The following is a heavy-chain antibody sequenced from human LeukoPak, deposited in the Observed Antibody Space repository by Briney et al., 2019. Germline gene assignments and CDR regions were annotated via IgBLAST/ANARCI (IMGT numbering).Heavy chain of an antibody. D-gene: IGHD3-10*01. CDR3: AKDLRYYYGSGSYEPLDY. Sequence: GGSLRLSCAASGFTFSSYGMHWVRQAPGKGLEWVAVISYDGSNKYYADSVKGRFTISRDNSKNTLYLQMNSLRAEDTAVYYCAKDLRYYYGSGSYEPLDYWGQGTLVTVSS. V-gene: IGHV3-30*18. CDR1: GFTFSSYG. J-gene: IGHJ4*02. CDR2: ISYDGSNK.